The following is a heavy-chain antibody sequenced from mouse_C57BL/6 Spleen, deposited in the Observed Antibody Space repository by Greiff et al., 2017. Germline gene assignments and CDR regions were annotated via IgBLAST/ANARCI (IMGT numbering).Heavy chain of an antibody. Sequence: QVHVKQSGPELVKPGASVKISCKASGYAFSSSWMNWVKQRPGKGLEWIGRIYPGDGDTTYNGKFKGKATLTADKSSSTAYMQRSSLTSEDSAVYFCAGGSSAWFAYWGQGTLVTVSA. J-gene: IGHJ3*01. D-gene: IGHD1-1*01. CDR1: GYAFSSSW. V-gene: IGHV1-82*01. CDR2: IYPGDGDT. CDR3: AGGSSAWFAY.